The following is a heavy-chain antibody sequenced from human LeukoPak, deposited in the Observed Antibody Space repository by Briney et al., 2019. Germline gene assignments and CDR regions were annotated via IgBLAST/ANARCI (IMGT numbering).Heavy chain of an antibody. CDR3: ARETPEYD. D-gene: IGHD6-6*01. V-gene: IGHV3-48*02. CDR1: GFTFSSYS. CDR2: ISSSSSTI. Sequence: GGSLRLACAASGFTFSSYSMNWVRQAPGKGLEWLSYISSSSSTIYYADSVKGRFTISRDNAKNSLYLQMNSLGDEDTAVYYCARETPEYDWGQGTLVTVSS. J-gene: IGHJ4*02.